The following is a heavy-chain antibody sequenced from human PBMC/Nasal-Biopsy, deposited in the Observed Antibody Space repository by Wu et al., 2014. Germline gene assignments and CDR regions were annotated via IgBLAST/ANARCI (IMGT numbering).Heavy chain of an antibody. V-gene: IGHV3-23*01. Sequence: LRLSCAASGFIFSNFAMSWVRQAPGTGLQWVSSISGSGSFTYHADSVKGRFTISRDTSKRTLYLQMNSLRAEDTAVYYCARDYSSGWYTHWGQGTLVTVSS. D-gene: IGHD6-19*01. CDR1: GFIFSNFA. CDR2: ISGSGSFT. CDR3: ARDYSSGWYTH. J-gene: IGHJ4*02.